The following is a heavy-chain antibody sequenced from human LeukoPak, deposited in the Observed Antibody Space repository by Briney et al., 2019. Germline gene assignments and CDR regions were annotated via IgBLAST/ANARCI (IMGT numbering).Heavy chain of an antibody. CDR1: GGSISSSSYY. J-gene: IGHJ6*03. D-gene: IGHD3-10*01. CDR3: ATHRYYYRSGSYYGPPYYMDV. Sequence: SETLSLTCTVSGGSISSSSYYWGWIRQPPGKGLEWIGSIYYSGSTYYNPSLKSRVTISVDTSKNQFYLKLSSVTAADTAVYYCATHRYYYRSGSYYGPPYYMDVWGKGTTVTISS. CDR2: IYYSGST. V-gene: IGHV4-39*01.